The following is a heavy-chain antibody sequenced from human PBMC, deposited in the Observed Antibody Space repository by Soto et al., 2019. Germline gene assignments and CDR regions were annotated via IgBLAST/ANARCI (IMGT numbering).Heavy chain of an antibody. CDR2: INPNSGGT. CDR1: GYTFTGYY. V-gene: IGHV1-2*04. D-gene: IGHD6-13*01. CDR3: ARVKIAAGPDDAFDI. J-gene: IGHJ3*02. Sequence: ASVKVSCKASGYTFTGYYMHWVRQAPGQEHEWMGWINPNSGGTNYAQKFQGWVTMTRNTSISTAYMELSSLRSDDTAVYYCARVKIAAGPDDAFDIWGQGTMVTVSS.